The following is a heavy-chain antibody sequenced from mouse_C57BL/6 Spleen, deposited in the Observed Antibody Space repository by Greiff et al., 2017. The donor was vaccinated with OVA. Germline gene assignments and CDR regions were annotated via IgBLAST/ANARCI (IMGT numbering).Heavy chain of an antibody. Sequence: QVQLQQSGAELVKPGASVKISCKASGYAFSSYWLNWVKQRPGKGLAWIGQIYPGDGDPNYNGKFKGKATLTADKSSSTAYMQLSSLTSEDSAVYFCARRGATVWYLDDWGTGTTVTVSS. V-gene: IGHV1-80*01. CDR3: ARRGATVWYLDD. CDR2: IYPGDGDP. J-gene: IGHJ1*03. CDR1: GYAFSSYW. D-gene: IGHD1-1*01.